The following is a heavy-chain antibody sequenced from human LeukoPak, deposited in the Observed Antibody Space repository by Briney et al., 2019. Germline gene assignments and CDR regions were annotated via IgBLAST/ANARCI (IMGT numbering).Heavy chain of an antibody. CDR1: GFTFSSYW. D-gene: IGHD5-18*01. CDR3: ARVVDTAMVLYGAFDI. V-gene: IGHV3-74*01. CDR2: INSDGSST. J-gene: IGHJ3*02. Sequence: PGGSLRLSCAASGFTFSSYWMHWVRQAPGKGLVWVSRINSDGSSTSYADSVKGRFTISRDNAKKSLYLEMNSLRAEDTAVYYCARVVDTAMVLYGAFDIWGQGTMVTVSS.